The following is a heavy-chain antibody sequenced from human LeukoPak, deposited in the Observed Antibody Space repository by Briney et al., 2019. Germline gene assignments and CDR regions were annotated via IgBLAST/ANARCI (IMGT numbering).Heavy chain of an antibody. CDR2: IYSRGST. CDR1: GFTVSNNY. Sequence: GGSLRLSCAASGFTVSNNYMRWVRQAPGKGLEWVSSIYSRGSTSYVDSVKGRFTISRDNSKNTLFLQMNSLRVEDTAVYYCARDYYGPSGQGTLVTVSS. CDR3: ARDYYGP. J-gene: IGHJ5*02. V-gene: IGHV3-66*03. D-gene: IGHD3-22*01.